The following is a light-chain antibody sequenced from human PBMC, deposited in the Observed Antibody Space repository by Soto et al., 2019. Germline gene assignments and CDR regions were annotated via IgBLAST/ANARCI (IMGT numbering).Light chain of an antibody. Sequence: EIVMTQSPATLSVSPGERATLSCMASQSVNSNLVWYQQKPGQAPRLLIYGASTRATGIPARFSGSGSVTEFTLTISSLQSEDFAVYYCQQYNNWLWTFGQGTKVEIK. CDR2: GAS. CDR1: QSVNSN. J-gene: IGKJ1*01. CDR3: QQYNNWLWT. V-gene: IGKV3-15*01.